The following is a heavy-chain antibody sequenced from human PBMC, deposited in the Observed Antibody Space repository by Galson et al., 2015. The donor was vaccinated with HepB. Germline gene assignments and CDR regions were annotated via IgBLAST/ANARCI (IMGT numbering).Heavy chain of an antibody. J-gene: IGHJ4*02. D-gene: IGHD3-22*01. CDR2: IYSGGST. V-gene: IGHV3-66*01. Sequence: SLRLSCAASGFTVSSKYMSWVRQAPGKGLEWVSVIYSGGSTYYADSVKGRFTISRDNSKNTLYLQMNGLRAEDTAVYYCARSGSGYYSAPPDYWGQGTLVTVSS. CDR1: GFTVSSKY. CDR3: ARSGSGYYSAPPDY.